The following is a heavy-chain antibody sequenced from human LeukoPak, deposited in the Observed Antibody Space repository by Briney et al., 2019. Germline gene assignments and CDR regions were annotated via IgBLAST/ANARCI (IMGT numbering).Heavy chain of an antibody. CDR1: GFXFSSYV. J-gene: IGHJ4*02. D-gene: IGHD4-17*01. CDR3: ARSYGDATFDY. V-gene: IGHV3-33*01. Sequence: GGPLRLSCAASGFXFSSYVMHWVRQAPGKGLEWVAIIRSDGSDKYYADSVKGRFTISRDNSKSTLYLQLSSLRAEDTAVYYCARSYGDATFDYWGQGTLVTVSS. CDR2: IRSDGSDK.